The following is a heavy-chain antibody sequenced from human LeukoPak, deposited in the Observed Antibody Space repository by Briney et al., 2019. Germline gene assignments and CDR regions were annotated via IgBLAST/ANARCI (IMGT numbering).Heavy chain of an antibody. D-gene: IGHD4-17*01. CDR3: ASGYYGTRTLASDY. Sequence: SETLSLTCTVSGGSISSYYWSWIRQPPGKGLEWIGYIYYSGSTNYNPSLKSRVTISVDTSKNQFSLKLSSVTAADTAVYYCASGYYGTRTLASDYWGQGTLVTVSS. J-gene: IGHJ4*02. V-gene: IGHV4-59*01. CDR2: IYYSGST. CDR1: GGSISSYY.